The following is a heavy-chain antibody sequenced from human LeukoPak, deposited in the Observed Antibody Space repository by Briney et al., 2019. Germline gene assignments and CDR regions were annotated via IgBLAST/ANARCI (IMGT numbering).Heavy chain of an antibody. CDR1: GGSISSYY. V-gene: IGHV4-4*07. J-gene: IGHJ5*02. CDR3: ARDGYYDSGNYVQVPNWFDP. D-gene: IGHD3-10*01. Sequence: AETLSLTCTVSGGSISSYYWSWIRQPAGKGLEWIGRISTSGNTNYNPSLKGRVTMSVGTSKNQFSLKLSSVTTADTAVYYCARDGYYDSGNYVQVPNWFDPWGQGTLVTVSS. CDR2: ISTSGNT.